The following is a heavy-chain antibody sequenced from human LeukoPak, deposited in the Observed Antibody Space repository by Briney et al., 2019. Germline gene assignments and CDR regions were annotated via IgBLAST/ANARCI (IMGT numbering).Heavy chain of an antibody. Sequence: SVKVSCKASGGTFSSYAISWVRQAPGQGLEWMGGIIPIFGTANYAQKFQGRVTITADESTSTAYMELSSLRSEDTAVYYCARDSPDYDDAFDIWGQGTMVTVSS. V-gene: IGHV1-69*13. CDR1: GGTFSSYA. CDR3: ARDSPDYDDAFDI. D-gene: IGHD4-17*01. CDR2: IIPIFGTA. J-gene: IGHJ3*02.